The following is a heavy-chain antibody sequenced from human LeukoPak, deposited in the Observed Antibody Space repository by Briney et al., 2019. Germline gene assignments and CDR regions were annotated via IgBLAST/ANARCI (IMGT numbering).Heavy chain of an antibody. D-gene: IGHD5-12*01. CDR3: ARDQGSGYDIDY. V-gene: IGHV3-21*01. Sequence: GGSLRLSCAASGFTFSSYSMNWVRQAPGKGLEWVSSISSSSSYIYYADSVKGRFTISRDNAKNSLYLQMNSLRAEDTAVYYCARDQGSGYDIDYWGQGTLVTVSS. CDR1: GFTFSSYS. J-gene: IGHJ4*02. CDR2: ISSSSSYI.